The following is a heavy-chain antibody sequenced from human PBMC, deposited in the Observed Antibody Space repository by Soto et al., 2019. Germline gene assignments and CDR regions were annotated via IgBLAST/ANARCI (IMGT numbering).Heavy chain of an antibody. CDR1: GFSLSTSGVG. J-gene: IGHJ4*02. V-gene: IGHV2-5*02. Sequence: GSGPTLVNPTQTLTLTCTFSGFSLSTSGVGVGWIRQPPGKALEWLALIYWDDDKRYSPSLKSRLTITKDTSKNQVVLTMTNMDPVDTATYYCALQRYYYVPQYYFDYWGQGTLVTVSS. CDR2: IYWDDDK. D-gene: IGHD3-10*02. CDR3: ALQRYYYVPQYYFDY.